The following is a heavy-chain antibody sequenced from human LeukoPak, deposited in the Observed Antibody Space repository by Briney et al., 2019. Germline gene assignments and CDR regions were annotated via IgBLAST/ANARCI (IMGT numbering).Heavy chain of an antibody. Sequence: GGSLRLSCAASGFTFSSYSMNWVRQAPGEGLEWVSSISSTSSYIYYADSVAGRFTISRDNAKNSLYLQMNSLRAEDTAVYYCARWTNVITRGDFGGQGTLVTVSS. CDR1: GFTFSSYS. CDR3: ARWTNVITRGDF. D-gene: IGHD1-20*01. V-gene: IGHV3-21*01. J-gene: IGHJ4*02. CDR2: ISSTSSYI.